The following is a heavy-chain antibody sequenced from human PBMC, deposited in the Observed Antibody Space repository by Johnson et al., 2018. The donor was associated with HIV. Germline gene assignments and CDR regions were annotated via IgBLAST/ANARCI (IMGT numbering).Heavy chain of an antibody. CDR1: GFTFSDYY. J-gene: IGHJ3*02. Sequence: QVQLVESGGGLVQPGGSLRLSCAASGFTFSDYYMSWIRQAPGKGLEWVSYISSSGSTIYYADSVTGRFPISRDNSKNTLYLQMNSLRAEDTALYYCAKNPSLYYDSRGSAFDIWGQGTMVTVSS. D-gene: IGHD3-22*01. CDR2: ISSSGSTI. V-gene: IGHV3-11*01. CDR3: AKNPSLYYDSRGSAFDI.